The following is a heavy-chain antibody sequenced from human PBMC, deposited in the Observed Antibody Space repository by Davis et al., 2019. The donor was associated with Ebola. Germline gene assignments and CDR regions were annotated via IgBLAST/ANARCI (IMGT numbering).Heavy chain of an antibody. Sequence: GGSLRLSCAASGFTFSDYYMSWIRQAPGKGLEWVSYISSSGSTIYYADSVKGRFTISRDNAKNSLYLQMNSLGAEDTAVYYCAGGKDSSGWYGDDAFDFWGQGTLVTVSS. CDR2: ISSSGSTI. D-gene: IGHD6-19*01. CDR3: AGGKDSSGWYGDDAFDF. CDR1: GFTFSDYY. V-gene: IGHV3-11*04. J-gene: IGHJ3*01.